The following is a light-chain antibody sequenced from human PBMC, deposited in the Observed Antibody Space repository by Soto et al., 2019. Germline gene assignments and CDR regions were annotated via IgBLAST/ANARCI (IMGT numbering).Light chain of an antibody. CDR1: QSISSW. CDR2: DAS. J-gene: IGKJ4*01. Sequence: DIQMTQSPSTLSASVGDRVTITCRASQSISSWLAWYQQKPGKAPKLLIYDASSLESGVPSRFSGSGSGTEFTLTISSLQPDDFATYCCQQYNSYPTFGGGTKVEIK. CDR3: QQYNSYPT. V-gene: IGKV1-5*01.